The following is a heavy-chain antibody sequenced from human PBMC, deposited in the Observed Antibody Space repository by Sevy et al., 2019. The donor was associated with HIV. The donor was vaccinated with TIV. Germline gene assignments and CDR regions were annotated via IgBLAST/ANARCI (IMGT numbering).Heavy chain of an antibody. J-gene: IGHJ2*01. CDR2: ISGGGGGT. CDR1: GFTFNNYA. V-gene: IGHV3-23*01. D-gene: IGHD6-13*01. CDR3: AKHYIHDIADGWYFDL. Sequence: GGFLRLSCAASGFTFNNYAMSWVRQAPGKGLEGKGLEWVSTISGGGGGTNYADSVRGRFTISRDNSKNTLYLQVNSLRVEDTAVYYCAKHYIHDIADGWYFDLWGRGTLVTVSS.